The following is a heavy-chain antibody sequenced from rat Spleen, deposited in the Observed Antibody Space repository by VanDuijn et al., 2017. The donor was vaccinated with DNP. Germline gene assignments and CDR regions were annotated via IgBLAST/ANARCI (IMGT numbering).Heavy chain of an antibody. CDR1: GFTFSNYD. Sequence: EVQLVESGGGLVQPGRSLKISCAASGFTFSNYDMTWVRQAPTKGLEWVASISTGGGNTYYRDSVKGRFTISRDNAKSTLYLQRDSLRSEDTATYYCARQGYNWGNYFDYWGQGVMVTVSS. CDR2: ISTGGGNT. D-gene: IGHD1-5*01. J-gene: IGHJ2*01. V-gene: IGHV5-25*01. CDR3: ARQGYNWGNYFDY.